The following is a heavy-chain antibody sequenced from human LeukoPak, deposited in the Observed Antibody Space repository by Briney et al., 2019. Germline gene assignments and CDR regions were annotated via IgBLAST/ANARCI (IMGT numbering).Heavy chain of an antibody. V-gene: IGHV3-23*01. D-gene: IGHD5-24*01. CDR3: AKDGYNPGPGY. Sequence: PGGSLRLSCAASGFTFSSYAMSWVRQAPGKGLEWVSAISGSGGTTYYADSVKGRFTISRDNSKNPLYLQMNSLSAVDPAVYYCAKDGYNPGPGYWGQGTLVTVSS. CDR2: ISGSGGTT. J-gene: IGHJ4*02. CDR1: GFTFSSYA.